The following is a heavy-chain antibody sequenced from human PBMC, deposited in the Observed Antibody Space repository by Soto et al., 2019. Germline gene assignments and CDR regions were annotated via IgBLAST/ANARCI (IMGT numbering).Heavy chain of an antibody. D-gene: IGHD6-19*01. Sequence: RLSCTASGFTFGDYAMSWVRQAPGKGLEWVGFIRSKAYGGTTEYAASVKGRFTISRDDSKSIAYLQMNSLKTEDTAVYYCTRGDSSGWYNYFDYWGQGTLVTVSS. J-gene: IGHJ4*02. CDR1: GFTFGDYA. CDR3: TRGDSSGWYNYFDY. CDR2: IRSKAYGGTT. V-gene: IGHV3-49*04.